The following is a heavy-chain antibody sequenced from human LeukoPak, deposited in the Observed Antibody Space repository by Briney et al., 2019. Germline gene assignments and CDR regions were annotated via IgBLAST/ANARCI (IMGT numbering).Heavy chain of an antibody. D-gene: IGHD2-2*01. J-gene: IGHJ4*02. V-gene: IGHV3-30*18. CDR1: GFTFSSYG. CDR2: ISYDGSNK. Sequence: GGSLRLSCAASGFTFSSYGMHWVRQAPGKGLEWVAVISYDGSNKYYADSVKGRFTISRDNSKNTLYLQMNSLRAEDTAVYYCAKDQVPAARKIYPNYWGQGTLVTVSS. CDR3: AKDQVPAARKIYPNY.